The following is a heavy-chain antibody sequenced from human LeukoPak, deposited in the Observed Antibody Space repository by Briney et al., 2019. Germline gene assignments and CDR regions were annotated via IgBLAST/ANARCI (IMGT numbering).Heavy chain of an antibody. Sequence: GGSLRLSCVGSGFTVSSDYMSWVRQAPGKGLEWVSAISGSGGSTYYADSVKGRFTISRDNSKNSLYLQMNSLRAEDTAVYYCAGWSVVVPARPEAFDIWGQGTMVTVSS. CDR3: AGWSVVVPARPEAFDI. CDR2: ISGSGGST. CDR1: GFTVSSDY. D-gene: IGHD2-2*01. V-gene: IGHV3-23*01. J-gene: IGHJ3*02.